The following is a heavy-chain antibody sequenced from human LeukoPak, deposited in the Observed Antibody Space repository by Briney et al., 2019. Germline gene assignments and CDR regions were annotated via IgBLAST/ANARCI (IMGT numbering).Heavy chain of an antibody. CDR1: GFTFSSYS. V-gene: IGHV3-21*01. CDR3: ARGGAAAALR. J-gene: IGHJ1*01. CDR2: ITSSSSYI. Sequence: GGSLRLSCAASGFTFSSYSMNWVRQAPGKGLEWVSSITSSSSYIYYADSVKGRSTISRDNAKNSLYLQMNSLRAEDTAVYYCARGGAAAALRWGQGTLVTVSS. D-gene: IGHD6-13*01.